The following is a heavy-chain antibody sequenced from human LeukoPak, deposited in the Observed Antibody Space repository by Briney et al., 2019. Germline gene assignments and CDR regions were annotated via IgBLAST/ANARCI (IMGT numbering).Heavy chain of an antibody. Sequence: PSETLSLTCTVSGGSISSGNHFWGWIRQPPGKGLEWIGIIYYSGRTYFNPSLKSRVTISVDTSKNQFSLKLSPVTAADTAVYYCARRAYSSSSFDYWGQGTLVTVSS. CDR3: ARRAYSSSSFDY. D-gene: IGHD6-6*01. J-gene: IGHJ4*02. CDR1: GGSISSGNHF. CDR2: IYYSGRT. V-gene: IGHV4-39*01.